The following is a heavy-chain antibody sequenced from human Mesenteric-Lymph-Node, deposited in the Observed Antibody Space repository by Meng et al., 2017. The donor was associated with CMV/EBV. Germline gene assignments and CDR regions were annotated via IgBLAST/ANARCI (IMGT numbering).Heavy chain of an antibody. Sequence: GESLKISCAASGFTFSSYSMNWVRQAPGKGLEWVSSISSSSSYIYYADSVKGRFTISRDNSKNTLYLQMNSLRAEDTAVYYCAKFPGRYGDYPFDYWGQGTLVTVSS. CDR1: GFTFSSYS. D-gene: IGHD4-17*01. CDR3: AKFPGRYGDYPFDY. V-gene: IGHV3-21*01. J-gene: IGHJ4*02. CDR2: ISSSSSYI.